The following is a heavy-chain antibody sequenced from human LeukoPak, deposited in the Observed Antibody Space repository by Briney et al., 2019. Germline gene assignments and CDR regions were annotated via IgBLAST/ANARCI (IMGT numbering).Heavy chain of an antibody. D-gene: IGHD3-16*02. CDR2: IYPADSDI. CDR3: ARLGWGSYRSLDQ. V-gene: IGHV5-51*01. Sequence: KDGESLKISCKGSGYSINNYWIGWVRQMPGKGLEWMGIIYPADSDIRYSPSFQGQATISADKSISTVYLQWSSLKASDTAMYYCARLGWGSYRSLDQWGQGTLVTVSS. CDR1: GYSINNYW. J-gene: IGHJ4*02.